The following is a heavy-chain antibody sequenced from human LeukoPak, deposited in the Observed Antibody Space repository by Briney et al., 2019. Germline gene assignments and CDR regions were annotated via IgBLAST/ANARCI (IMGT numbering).Heavy chain of an antibody. Sequence: ASVKVSCKASGYTFTSYGISGVRQAPGQGLEWMGWISTYNGNTNYAQKLQGRDTMTKDTSTSTAYMELRSLRSDDTAVHYWARVGYYDSSGRFDYWGQGTLVTVSS. CDR2: ISTYNGNT. CDR3: ARVGYYDSSGRFDY. V-gene: IGHV1-18*01. D-gene: IGHD3-22*01. J-gene: IGHJ4*02. CDR1: GYTFTSYG.